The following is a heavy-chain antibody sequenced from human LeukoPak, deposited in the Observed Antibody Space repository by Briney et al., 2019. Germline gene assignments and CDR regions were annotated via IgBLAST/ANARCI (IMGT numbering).Heavy chain of an antibody. J-gene: IGHJ3*02. Sequence: GGSLRLSCVRSGFSFSTYWMTWVRQTPGKGLEWVANIQPDGSKTFYVDSVKGRFTISRDNAKKSLHLQMNSLRAEDTSVYYCARDPGDTALAWGAFDIWGQGTMVTVSS. CDR2: IQPDGSKT. D-gene: IGHD5-18*01. CDR3: ARDPGDTALAWGAFDI. CDR1: GFSFSTYW. V-gene: IGHV3-7*01.